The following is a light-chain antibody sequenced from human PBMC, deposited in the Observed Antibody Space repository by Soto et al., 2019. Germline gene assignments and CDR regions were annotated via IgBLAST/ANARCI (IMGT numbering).Light chain of an antibody. J-gene: IGKJ2*01. Sequence: DIVMTQSPDSLAVSLGERATINCKSSQSVLYSSNNKTYLAWYQQKPGQPPKLLIYSESTRESVVPDRFSGSGSGTDFTLTISSLQAEDVAVYYCQQYYSTPYTFGQGNKREIK. CDR1: QSVLYSSNNKTY. CDR3: QQYYSTPYT. V-gene: IGKV4-1*01. CDR2: SES.